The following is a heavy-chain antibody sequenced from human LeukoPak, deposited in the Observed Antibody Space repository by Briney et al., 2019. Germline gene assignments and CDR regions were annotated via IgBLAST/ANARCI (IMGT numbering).Heavy chain of an antibody. D-gene: IGHD4/OR15-4a*01. CDR3: ARRAGAYSHPYDY. CDR2: ISGKGGST. J-gene: IGHJ4*02. Sequence: GGSLRLSCAASGFTFSSYDLNWVRQAPGKGLEWVSAISGKGGSTYYADSVKGRFTISRDNSKNTLYLQMNSLRAEDTAVYYCARRAGAYSHPYDYWGQGTLVTVSS. CDR1: GFTFSSYD. V-gene: IGHV3-23*01.